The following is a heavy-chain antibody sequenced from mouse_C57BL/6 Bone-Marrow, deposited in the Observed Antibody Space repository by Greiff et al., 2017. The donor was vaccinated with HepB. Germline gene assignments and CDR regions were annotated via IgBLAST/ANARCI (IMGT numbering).Heavy chain of an antibody. V-gene: IGHV1-82*01. J-gene: IGHJ3*01. Sequence: QVQLQQSGPELVKPGASVKISCKASGYAFSSSWMNWVKQRPGKGLEWIGRIYPGDGDTNYNGKFKGKATLTADKSSSTAYMQLSSLTSEDSAVYVCARGRDGSSLFAYWGQGTLVTVSA. CDR3: ARGRDGSSLFAY. D-gene: IGHD1-1*01. CDR1: GYAFSSSW. CDR2: IYPGDGDT.